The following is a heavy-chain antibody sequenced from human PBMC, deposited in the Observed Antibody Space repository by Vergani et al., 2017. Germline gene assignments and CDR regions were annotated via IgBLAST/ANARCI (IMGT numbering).Heavy chain of an antibody. CDR2: IYYSGST. CDR3: AREVGTEGFDY. D-gene: IGHD2-21*02. J-gene: IGHJ4*02. Sequence: QVQLQESGPGLVKPSQTLSLTCTVSGDSISRGGYYWNWIRQPPGKGLEWIGYIYYSGSTNYNSSLKSRVSMSVDTSKNQFSLRLSSVTAADTAVYYCAREVGTEGFDYWGQGTLVTVSS. V-gene: IGHV4-31*03. CDR1: GDSISRGGYY.